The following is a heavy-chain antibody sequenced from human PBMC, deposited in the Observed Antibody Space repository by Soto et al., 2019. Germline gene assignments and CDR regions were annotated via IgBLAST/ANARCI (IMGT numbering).Heavy chain of an antibody. CDR1: GFTFSSYS. V-gene: IGHV3-48*02. Sequence: GGSLRLSCAASGFTFSSYSMNRVRQAPGKGLEWVSYISSSSSTIYYADSVKGRFTISRDNAKNSLYLQMNSLRDEDTAVYYCARFEVGATLSLHDPFDIWGQGTMVTVSS. CDR3: ARFEVGATLSLHDPFDI. CDR2: ISSSSSTI. J-gene: IGHJ3*02. D-gene: IGHD1-26*01.